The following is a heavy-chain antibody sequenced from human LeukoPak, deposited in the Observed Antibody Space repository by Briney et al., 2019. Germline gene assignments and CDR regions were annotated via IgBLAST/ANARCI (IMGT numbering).Heavy chain of an antibody. Sequence: SETLSLTCTVSGGSINDYFWGWIRQPPGKGLDWIGHIYSVGSPTCSPSLMSRVSISVDTSKNQFSLKLSSVTAADTAVYYGARGRRYYDFWSGPPRREYYFDYWGQGTLVTVSS. V-gene: IGHV4-59*12. J-gene: IGHJ4*02. CDR3: ARGRRYYDFWSGPPRREYYFDY. CDR2: IYSVGSP. CDR1: GGSINDYF. D-gene: IGHD3-3*01.